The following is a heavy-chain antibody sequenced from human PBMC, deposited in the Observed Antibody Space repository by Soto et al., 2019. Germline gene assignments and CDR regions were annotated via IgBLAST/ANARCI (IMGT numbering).Heavy chain of an antibody. Sequence: EVQLVESGGGLVQPGRSLRLSCAASGFTFDDYAMHWVRQAPGKGLEWVSGISWNSGSIGYADSVKGRFTISRDNAKNSLYLQMNRLRAEDTALYYCAKDRGLVLSFYFDCWGQGTLVTVSS. J-gene: IGHJ4*02. V-gene: IGHV3-9*01. CDR3: AKDRGLVLSFYFDC. D-gene: IGHD6-19*01. CDR2: ISWNSGSI. CDR1: GFTFDDYA.